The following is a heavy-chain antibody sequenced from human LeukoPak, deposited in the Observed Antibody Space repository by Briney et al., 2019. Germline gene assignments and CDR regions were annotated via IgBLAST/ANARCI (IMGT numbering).Heavy chain of an antibody. V-gene: IGHV3-30-3*01. J-gene: IGHJ4*02. CDR1: GFTFSSYA. Sequence: GRSLRLSCAASGFTFSSYAMHWVRQAPGKGLEWVAVISYDGSNKYCADSVKGRFTISRDNSKNTLYLQMNSLRAEDTAVYYCARGLCSSTSCYTTDFDYWGQGTLVTVSS. D-gene: IGHD2-2*02. CDR2: ISYDGSNK. CDR3: ARGLCSSTSCYTTDFDY.